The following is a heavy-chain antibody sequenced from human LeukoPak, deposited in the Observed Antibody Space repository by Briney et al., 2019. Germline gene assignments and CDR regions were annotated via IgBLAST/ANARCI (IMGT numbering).Heavy chain of an antibody. CDR3: AKDGQGGSSRWLQYYFDY. J-gene: IGHJ4*02. Sequence: HTGGSLRLSCAASGFTFSSYGMNWVRQAPGKGLEWVSGISGSGGSIYYADSVKGRFTISRDNSKNRLYLQMNSLRAEDTAVYYCAKDGQGGSSRWLQYYFDYWGQGTLVTVSS. CDR2: ISGSGGSI. D-gene: IGHD5-24*01. V-gene: IGHV3-23*01. CDR1: GFTFSSYG.